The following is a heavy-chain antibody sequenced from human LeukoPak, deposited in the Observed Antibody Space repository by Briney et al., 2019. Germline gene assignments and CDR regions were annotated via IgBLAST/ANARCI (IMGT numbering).Heavy chain of an antibody. D-gene: IGHD6-19*01. V-gene: IGHV3-23*01. CDR1: GFTFSTYA. CDR3: AKMKGASGPYYFDY. J-gene: IGHJ4*02. Sequence: GGSLRLSCAASGFTFSTYAMGWVRQAPGKGLEWVSAISASGGSTYYADSVKGRFTISRDTSKNTLYLQMNSLRAEDTAVYYCAKMKGASGPYYFDYWGQGTLVTVSS. CDR2: ISASGGST.